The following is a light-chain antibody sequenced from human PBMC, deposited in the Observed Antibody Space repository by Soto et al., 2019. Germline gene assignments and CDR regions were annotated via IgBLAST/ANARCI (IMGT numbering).Light chain of an antibody. CDR1: SSDVGSYNL. CDR3: CSYAGANTYV. V-gene: IGLV2-23*01. J-gene: IGLJ1*01. CDR2: EGS. Sequence: VLTQPASVSGSPGQSITISCTGTSSDVGSYNLVSWYQQHPGKAPKLIIYEGSKRPSGVSNRFSGSKSGNTASLTISGLQAEDETDYYCCSYAGANTYVFGTGTKVTVL.